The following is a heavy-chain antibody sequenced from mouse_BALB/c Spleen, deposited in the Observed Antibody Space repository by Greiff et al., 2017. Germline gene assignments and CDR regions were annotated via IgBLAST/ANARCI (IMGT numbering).Heavy chain of an antibody. CDR3: ARMGNWDGGLAD. CDR2: IYPYNGGT. V-gene: IGHV1S29*02. J-gene: IGHJ3*01. Sequence: EVQLQQSGPELVKPGASVKISCKASGYTFTDYNMHWVKQSHGKSLEWIGYIYPYNGGTGYNQKFKSKATLTVDKSSSTAYMELLSLTSEDSAVYYCARMGNWDGGLADWGEGSLGTVSA. CDR1: GYTFTDYN. D-gene: IGHD4-1*01.